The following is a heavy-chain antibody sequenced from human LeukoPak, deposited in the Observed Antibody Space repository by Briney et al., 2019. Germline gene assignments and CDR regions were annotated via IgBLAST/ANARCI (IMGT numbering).Heavy chain of an antibody. V-gene: IGHV3-23*01. D-gene: IGHD6-13*01. CDR3: AKDIAASGLPRIFDF. CDR1: GFTFSRYW. J-gene: IGHJ4*02. CDR2: VSGSGGRGAT. Sequence: GGSLRLSCAASGFTFSRYWMTWVRQAPGKGLEWVSCVSGSGGRGATYYTDSVKGRFTISRDNAKNTMYLQMNSLSGEDTAIYYCAKDIAASGLPRIFDFWGQGTLVTVSS.